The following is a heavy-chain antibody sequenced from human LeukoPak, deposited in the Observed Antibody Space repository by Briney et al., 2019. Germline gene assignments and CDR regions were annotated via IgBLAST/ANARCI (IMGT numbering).Heavy chain of an antibody. V-gene: IGHV3-53*01. D-gene: IGHD3-10*01. CDR3: AREPHRWFGEQYGMDV. J-gene: IGHJ6*04. CDR1: GFTVSSNY. Sequence: GESLTLSCAASGFTVSSNYMSGVRQAPGKGLQGVSVIYSCGSTYYADSVKGRLTISRDNSKNTLYLQMNSLRAEDTAVYYCAREPHRWFGEQYGMDVWGKGTTVTVSS. CDR2: IYSCGST.